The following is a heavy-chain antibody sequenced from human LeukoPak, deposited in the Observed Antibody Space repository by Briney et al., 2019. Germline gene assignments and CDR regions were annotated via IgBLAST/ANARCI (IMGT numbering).Heavy chain of an antibody. V-gene: IGHV3-21*01. CDR2: ITSSSSSYI. D-gene: IGHD2-21*02. J-gene: IGHJ4*02. Sequence: GGSLRLSCAASGFTFSSYSMNWVRQAPGKGLEWVSSITSSSSSYIYYADSVKGRFTIFRDNAKNTLYLQMNSLRAEDTAVYYCARDRLTREGDDYWGQGTLVTVSS. CDR3: ARDRLTREGDDY. CDR1: GFTFSSYS.